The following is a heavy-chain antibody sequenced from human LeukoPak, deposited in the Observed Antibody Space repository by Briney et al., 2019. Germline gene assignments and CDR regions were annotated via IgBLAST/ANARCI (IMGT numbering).Heavy chain of an antibody. CDR1: GGSFSGYY. CDR2: INHSGST. CDR3: AREYTLYRSGWFLDY. V-gene: IGHV4-34*01. D-gene: IGHD6-19*01. J-gene: IGHJ4*02. Sequence: SETLSLTCAVYGGSFSGYYWSWIRQPPGKGLEWIGEINHSGSTNYNPSLKSRATISIDTSKNQISLKLASVTAADTAVYYCAREYTLYRSGWFLDYWGQGTVVTVSS.